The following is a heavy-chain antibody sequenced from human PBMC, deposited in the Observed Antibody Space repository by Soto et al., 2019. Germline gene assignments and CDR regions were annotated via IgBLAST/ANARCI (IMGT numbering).Heavy chain of an antibody. J-gene: IGHJ1*01. CDR3: AKNSGWPPDPIEYLQR. CDR2: INHSGTT. Sequence: TSETLSPPCTVSGDSIRISYLSLVPQSPRKGLEWIAYINHSGTTNYNPSLKSRATISIDMSSNQFFLKLNSVTAADTAVYYCAKNSGWPPDPIEYLQRWGQGTLVTVSS. CDR1: GDSIRISY. D-gene: IGHD5-12*01. V-gene: IGHV4-59*03.